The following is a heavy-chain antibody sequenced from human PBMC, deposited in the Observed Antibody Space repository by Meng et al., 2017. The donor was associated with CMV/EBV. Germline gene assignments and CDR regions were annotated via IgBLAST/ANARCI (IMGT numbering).Heavy chain of an antibody. D-gene: IGHD6-6*01. J-gene: IGHJ5*02. V-gene: IGHV5-51*01. CDR1: GYTFTSYW. CDR2: IYPGDSDT. CDR3: ARRRSSSRWFDP. Sequence: GGSLRLSCKGSGYTFTSYWIVWVRQMPGKGLEWMGLIYPGDSDTKYSPSFQGQVTISADKSISTAYLQWSSLKASDTAIYYCARRRSSSRWFDPWGQGTQVTVSS.